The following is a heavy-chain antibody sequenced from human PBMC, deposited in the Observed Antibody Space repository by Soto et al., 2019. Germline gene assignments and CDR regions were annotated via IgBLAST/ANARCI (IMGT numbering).Heavy chain of an antibody. CDR3: ARDADYGGSRGGMDV. J-gene: IGHJ6*02. D-gene: IGHD4-17*01. V-gene: IGHV4-31*03. CDR1: GGSVNNANYF. CDR2: IYYSGST. Sequence: QVRLEESGPGLVKPSETLSLICSVSGGSVNNANYFWNWIRHHPENGLEWIGYIYYSGSTRYNPSFKPRATLSIDTSKNQFSLRLNSGTVADTAVYFCARDADYGGSRGGMDVWGRGTTVTVSS.